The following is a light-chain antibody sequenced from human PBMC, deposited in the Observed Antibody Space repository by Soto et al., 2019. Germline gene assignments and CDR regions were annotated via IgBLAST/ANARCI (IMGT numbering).Light chain of an antibody. CDR3: QQRSNWPRT. Sequence: EIVLTQSPATLSLSPGERATLSCRASQRISSYLAWYQQKPGQAPRLLIYAASNRATGIPARFSGSGSGTDFTLTISSLEPEDFAVYYCQQRSNWPRTFGGGTKVEIK. CDR2: AAS. V-gene: IGKV3-11*01. CDR1: QRISSY. J-gene: IGKJ4*01.